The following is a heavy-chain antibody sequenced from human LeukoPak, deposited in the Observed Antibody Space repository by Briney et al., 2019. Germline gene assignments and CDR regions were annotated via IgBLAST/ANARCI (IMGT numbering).Heavy chain of an antibody. D-gene: IGHD3-3*01. V-gene: IGHV4-59*08. CDR3: ARYSEWPPYFDY. J-gene: IGHJ4*02. CDR1: GGSLSNYH. CDR2: IYYSGST. Sequence: SETLSLTCTVSGGSLSNYHWSWIRQPPGKGLEWIGFIYYSGSTNYNPSLKSRLTISVDTSKNQFSLKLSSVTAADTAVYYCARYSEWPPYFDYWGQGTLVTVSS.